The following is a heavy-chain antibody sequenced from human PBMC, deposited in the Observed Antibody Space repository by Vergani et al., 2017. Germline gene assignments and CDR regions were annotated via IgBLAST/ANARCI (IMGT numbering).Heavy chain of an antibody. V-gene: IGHV4-59*08. J-gene: IGHJ3*02. CDR1: GGSISSYY. CDR3: ARRGSSGWHGAFDI. D-gene: IGHD6-19*01. Sequence: QVQLQESGPGLVKPSETLSLTCTVSGGSISSYYWSWIRQPPGKGLEWIGYIYYSGSTNYNPSLKSRVTISVDTSKNKFSLKLSSVTAADTAVYYCARRGSSGWHGAFDIWGQGTMVTVSS. CDR2: IYYSGST.